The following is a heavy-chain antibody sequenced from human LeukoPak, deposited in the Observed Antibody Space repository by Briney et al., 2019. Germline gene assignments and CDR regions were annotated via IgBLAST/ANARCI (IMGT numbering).Heavy chain of an antibody. CDR1: GGTFSSYA. Sequence: SVKVSCKACGGTFSSYAISWVRQAPGQGLELMGGIIPIFGTANYAQKFQGRVTITADESTSTAYMELSSLRSEDTAVYYCARVYGDYSYYFDYWGQGTLVTVSS. CDR3: ARVYGDYSYYFDY. V-gene: IGHV1-69*13. CDR2: IIPIFGTA. D-gene: IGHD4-17*01. J-gene: IGHJ4*02.